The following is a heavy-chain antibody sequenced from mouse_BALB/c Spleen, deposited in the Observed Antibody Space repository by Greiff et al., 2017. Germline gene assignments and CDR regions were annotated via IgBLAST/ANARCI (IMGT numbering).Heavy chain of an antibody. D-gene: IGHD2-4*01. CDR1: GFTFTDYY. Sequence: EVKLVESGGGLVQPGGSLRLSCATSGFTFTDYYMSWVRQPPGKALEWLGFIRNKANGYTTEYSASVKGRFTISRDNSQSILYLQMNTLRAEDSATYYCARALLYYDYDGFAYWGQGTLVTVSA. V-gene: IGHV7-3*02. CDR2: IRNKANGYTT. J-gene: IGHJ3*01. CDR3: ARALLYYDYDGFAY.